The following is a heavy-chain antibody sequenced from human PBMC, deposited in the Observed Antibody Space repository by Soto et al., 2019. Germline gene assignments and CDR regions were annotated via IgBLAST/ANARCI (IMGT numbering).Heavy chain of an antibody. CDR3: ARDLKEYCSDGKCNWFDP. Sequence: PSETLSLTCDVYGGSFSGYIWTWIRQTPGKGLQWIGQINHSGSANYNPSLKSRVTISVHTSNSQFSLELSSVTAADTAVYYCARDLKEYCSDGKCNWFDPWGQGTLVTVSS. J-gene: IGHJ5*02. D-gene: IGHD2-15*01. CDR2: INHSGSA. CDR1: GGSFSGYI. V-gene: IGHV4-34*01.